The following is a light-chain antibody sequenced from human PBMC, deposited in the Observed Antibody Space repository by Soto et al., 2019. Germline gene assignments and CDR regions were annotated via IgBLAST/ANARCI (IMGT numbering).Light chain of an antibody. CDR2: DDN. CDR1: NIGSNT. V-gene: IGLV3-21*02. CDR3: QVWDSSSDHVV. J-gene: IGLJ2*01. Sequence: SYELTQPPSVSVAPGRTARITCGGNNIGSNTVHWYQQKPGQAPVLVVFDDNDRPSGIPERFSGSNSGNTATLTISRVEAGDEADYYCQVWDSSSDHVVFGGGTKLTVL.